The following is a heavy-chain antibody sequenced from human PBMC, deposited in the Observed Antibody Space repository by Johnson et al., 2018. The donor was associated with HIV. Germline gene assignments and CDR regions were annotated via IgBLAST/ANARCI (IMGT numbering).Heavy chain of an antibody. V-gene: IGHV3-9*01. CDR3: ARGGSSRNPAFDI. D-gene: IGHD1-26*01. J-gene: IGHJ3*02. Sequence: VQLVESGGGLVQPGRSLRLSCAASGFTFDDYAMHWVRQAPGKGLAWVSGISWNSGSIGYADSVKGHFTISRDNAKNSRNLQMNIRRAEETAVYYCARGGSSRNPAFDIWGQGTMVTVSS. CDR2: ISWNSGSI. CDR1: GFTFDDYA.